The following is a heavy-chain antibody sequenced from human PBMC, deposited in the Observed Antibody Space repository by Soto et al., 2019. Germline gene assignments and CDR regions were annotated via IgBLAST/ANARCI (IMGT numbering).Heavy chain of an antibody. D-gene: IGHD3-10*01. V-gene: IGHV4-59*01. CDR2: IYYSGST. Sequence: SETLSLTCTVSGGSISSYYWSWIRQPPGKGLEWIGYIYYSGSTNYNPSLKSRVTISVDTSKNQFSLKLSSVTAADTAVYYCARPLGGAFDIWGQGTMVTVSS. CDR3: ARPLGGAFDI. CDR1: GGSISSYY. J-gene: IGHJ3*02.